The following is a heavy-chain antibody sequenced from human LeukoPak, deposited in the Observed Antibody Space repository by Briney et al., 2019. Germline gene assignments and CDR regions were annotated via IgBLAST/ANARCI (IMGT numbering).Heavy chain of an antibody. V-gene: IGHV7-4-1*02. CDR3: ARVKNYDFWSGPLFDY. J-gene: IGHJ4*02. D-gene: IGHD3-3*01. CDR2: INTNTGNP. Sequence: ASVKVSCKASGYTFTSYAMNWVRRAPGQGLEWMGWINTNTGNPTYAQGFTGRFVFSLDTSVSTAYLQISSLKAEDTAVYYCARVKNYDFWSGPLFDYWGQGTLVTVSS. CDR1: GYTFTSYA.